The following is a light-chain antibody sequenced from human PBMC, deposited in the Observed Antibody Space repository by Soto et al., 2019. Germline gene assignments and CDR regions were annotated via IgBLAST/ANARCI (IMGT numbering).Light chain of an antibody. Sequence: EIVLTQSPGTLSLSPGERATLSCRASQSVSSSYLAWYQQKPGQAPRLLIFGASSRATGIPDRFSGSVSGTDFTLTISRLEPEYFAVYYCQQYGTSFGPGTKVDIK. J-gene: IGKJ3*01. CDR3: QQYGTS. CDR1: QSVSSSY. V-gene: IGKV3-20*01. CDR2: GAS.